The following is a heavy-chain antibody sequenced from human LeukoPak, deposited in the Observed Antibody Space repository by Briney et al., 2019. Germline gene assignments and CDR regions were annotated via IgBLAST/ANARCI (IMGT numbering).Heavy chain of an antibody. CDR2: INHSGST. V-gene: IGHV4-34*01. CDR1: GGSFSGYY. Sequence: PSETLSLTCAVYGGSFSGYYWSWIRQPPGKGLEWIGEINHSGSTNYNPSLKSRVTISVDTSKNQFSLKLSSVTAADTAVYYCARVRGPGHWGQGTLVTVSS. D-gene: IGHD3-16*01. J-gene: IGHJ4*02. CDR3: ARVRGPGH.